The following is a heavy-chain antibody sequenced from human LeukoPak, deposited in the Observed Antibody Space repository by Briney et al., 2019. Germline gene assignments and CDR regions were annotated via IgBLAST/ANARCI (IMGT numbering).Heavy chain of an antibody. J-gene: IGHJ4*02. D-gene: IGHD3-3*01. CDR2: ISGSGGST. CDR1: GFTVSSNY. V-gene: IGHV3-23*01. CDR3: AKDQTPTTRITIFGVVTEPRKY. Sequence: GGSLRLSCAASGFTVSSNYMSWVRQAPGKGLEWVSAISGSGGSTYYADSVKGRFTISRDNSKNTLYLQMNSLRAEDTAVYYCAKDQTPTTRITIFGVVTEPRKYWGQGTLVTVSS.